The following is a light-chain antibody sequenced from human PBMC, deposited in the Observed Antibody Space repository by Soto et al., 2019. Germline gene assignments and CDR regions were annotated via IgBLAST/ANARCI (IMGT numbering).Light chain of an antibody. CDR1: QSISSS. CDR3: QQTFNTPHT. V-gene: IGKV1-39*01. J-gene: IGKJ2*01. CDR2: AAS. Sequence: DIQMTQSPSSLSASVGDSVTITCRASQSISSSLNWYQQKPGKAPRLLIYAASTLQSGVPSGFSGSGSGTDFALTISSLQPENFETYYCQQTFNTPHTFGQGTKVDIX.